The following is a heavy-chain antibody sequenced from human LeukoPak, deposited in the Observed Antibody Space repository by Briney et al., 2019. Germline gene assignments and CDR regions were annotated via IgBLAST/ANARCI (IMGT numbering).Heavy chain of an antibody. D-gene: IGHD4-17*01. CDR1: GFTFSNAW. V-gene: IGHV3-48*04. CDR2: ISSSGSTI. Sequence: PGGSLRLSCAASGFTFSNAWMNWVRQAPGKGLEWVSYISSSGSTIYYADSVKGRFTISRDNAKNSLYLQMNSLRAEDTAVYYCARNDYGTPGIDYWGQGTLVTVSS. J-gene: IGHJ4*02. CDR3: ARNDYGTPGIDY.